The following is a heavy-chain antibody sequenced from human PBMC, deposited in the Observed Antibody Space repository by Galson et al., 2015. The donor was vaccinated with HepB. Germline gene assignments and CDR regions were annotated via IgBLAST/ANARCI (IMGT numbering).Heavy chain of an antibody. Sequence: SVKVSCKASGYTFNTYAITWVRQAPGHGLEWMGWITTYNGNTKYAQKVQGRVTMTTDTSTSTAYMELRSLRSDDTAVYYCARGGRYCSSTSCFRTGWFDPWGQGTLVTVSS. CDR2: ITTYNGNT. V-gene: IGHV1-18*01. CDR3: ARGGRYCSSTSCFRTGWFDP. D-gene: IGHD2-2*01. CDR1: GYTFNTYA. J-gene: IGHJ5*02.